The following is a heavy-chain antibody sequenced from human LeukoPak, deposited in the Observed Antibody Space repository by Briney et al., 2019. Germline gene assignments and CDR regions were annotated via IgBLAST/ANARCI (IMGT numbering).Heavy chain of an antibody. D-gene: IGHD1-26*01. CDR3: ARDPYSGTYGDTYYYYMDV. CDR1: GFTFSNYA. J-gene: IGHJ6*03. CDR2: VTGSGGAT. V-gene: IGHV3-23*01. Sequence: GGSLRLSCAASGFTFSNYAMAWVRQAPGKGLEWVSAVTGSGGATYYADSVKGRFTISRDNYKNTLYLQMNSLRAEDTAVYYCARDPYSGTYGDTYYYYMDVWGKGTTVTISS.